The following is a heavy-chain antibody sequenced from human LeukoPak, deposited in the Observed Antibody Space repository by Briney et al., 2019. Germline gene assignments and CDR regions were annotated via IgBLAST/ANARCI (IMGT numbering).Heavy chain of an antibody. CDR1: GFTFDDYA. D-gene: IGHD6-13*01. V-gene: IGHV3-9*01. J-gene: IGHJ4*02. CDR3: AKDLGYSSSWSDY. Sequence: GGSLRLSCAASGFTFDDYAMHWVRQAPGKGLEWVSGISWNSGSIGYADSVKGRFTISRDNAKNSLYLQMNSLRAEDTALYYCAKDLGYSSSWSDYWGQGTLVTVSS. CDR2: ISWNSGSI.